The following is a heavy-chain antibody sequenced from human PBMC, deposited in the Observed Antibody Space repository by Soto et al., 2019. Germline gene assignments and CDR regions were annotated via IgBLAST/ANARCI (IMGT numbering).Heavy chain of an antibody. CDR3: ARMDDYDSSGYYPAY. D-gene: IGHD3-22*01. CDR1: GFTVSSNY. J-gene: IGHJ4*02. Sequence: PGGSLRLSCAASGFTVSSNYMNWVRQAPGKGLEWVSIIYRGGSTYYADSVKGRFTISRDNSKNTLYLQMNSLRADDTAVYYCARMDDYDSSGYYPAYWGQGTLVTVSS. V-gene: IGHV3-53*01. CDR2: IYRGGST.